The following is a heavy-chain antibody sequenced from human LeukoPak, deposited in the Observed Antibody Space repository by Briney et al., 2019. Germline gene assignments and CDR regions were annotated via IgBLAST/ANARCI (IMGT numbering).Heavy chain of an antibody. CDR2: IRYDGSNK. CDR3: AKTFYYDSSGYWDD. J-gene: IGHJ4*02. D-gene: IGHD3-22*01. CDR1: GFTFSSYG. Sequence: GGSLRLSCAASGFTFSSYGMHWVRQAPGKGLEWVAFIRYDGSNKYYADSVKGRFTISRDNSKNTPYLQMNSLRAEDTAVYYCAKTFYYDSSGYWDDWGQGTLVTVSS. V-gene: IGHV3-30*02.